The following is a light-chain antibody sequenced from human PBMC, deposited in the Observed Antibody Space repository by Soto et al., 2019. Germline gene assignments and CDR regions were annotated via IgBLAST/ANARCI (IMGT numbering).Light chain of an antibody. V-gene: IGKV1-5*03. CDR1: QSVSNW. Sequence: DIQMTQSPSTLSASVGDRVIITCRASQSVSNWLAWYQKKPGKAPKSLIYRASSLGSGVPSRFSGSGSGTEFPLTISSLQPDDLATYYCQQYARYPITFGGGTEVEIK. CDR2: RAS. J-gene: IGKJ4*01. CDR3: QQYARYPIT.